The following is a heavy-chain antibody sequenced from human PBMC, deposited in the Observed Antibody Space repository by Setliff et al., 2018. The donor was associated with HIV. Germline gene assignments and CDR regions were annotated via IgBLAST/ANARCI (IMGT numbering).Heavy chain of an antibody. Sequence: SETLSLTCTVSGDSISSYYWSWIRQPPGKGLEWIGYTYTSGITDYNPSLKSRVTISVDTSKNQFSLKLSSVTAADTAVYYCARGGVLRYFDWAYWGQGTLVTVSS. CDR3: ARGGVLRYFDWAY. V-gene: IGHV4-4*08. CDR2: TYTSGIT. D-gene: IGHD3-9*01. CDR1: GDSISSYY. J-gene: IGHJ4*02.